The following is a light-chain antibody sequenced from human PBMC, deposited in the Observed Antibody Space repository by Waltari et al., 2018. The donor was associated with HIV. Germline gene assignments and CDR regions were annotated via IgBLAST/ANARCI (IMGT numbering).Light chain of an antibody. CDR1: SSDVGGSNY. CDR3: SSHAGSKVV. V-gene: IGLV2-8*01. Sequence: QSALTQPPSASGSPGQSVPLSCTGTSSDVGGSNYVSWHQQHPGKAPKLMIYDVIKRPSGVPDRFSGSKSGNTASLTVSGLQPEDEADYYCSSHAGSKVVFGGGTRLTVL. CDR2: DVI. J-gene: IGLJ2*01.